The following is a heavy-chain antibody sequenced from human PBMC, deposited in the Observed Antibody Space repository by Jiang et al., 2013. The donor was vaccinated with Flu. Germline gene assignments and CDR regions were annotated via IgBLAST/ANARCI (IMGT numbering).Heavy chain of an antibody. Sequence: GGALEWLALIYWDADKHYSPSLKSRLTITKDTSKNQVVLTMTNMDPVDTATYYCAHRLISMVRGTFDPWGQGTLVTVSS. D-gene: IGHD3-10*01. CDR3: AHRLISMVRGTFDP. V-gene: IGHV2-5*02. CDR2: IYWDADK. J-gene: IGHJ5*02.